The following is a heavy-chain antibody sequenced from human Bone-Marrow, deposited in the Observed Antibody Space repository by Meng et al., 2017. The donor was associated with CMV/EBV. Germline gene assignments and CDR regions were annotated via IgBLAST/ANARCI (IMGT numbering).Heavy chain of an antibody. D-gene: IGHD6-13*01. V-gene: IGHV1-8*02. CDR3: ARGGYSSLDPGY. Sequence: ASVKVSCKASGYTFTSYDINWVRQATGQGLEWMGWMNPNSGNTGYAQKFQGRVTMTRNTSISTAYKELSSLRSEDPAVYYCARGGYSSLDPGYWGQGTVVTVYS. CDR1: GYTFTSYD. J-gene: IGHJ4*02. CDR2: MNPNSGNT.